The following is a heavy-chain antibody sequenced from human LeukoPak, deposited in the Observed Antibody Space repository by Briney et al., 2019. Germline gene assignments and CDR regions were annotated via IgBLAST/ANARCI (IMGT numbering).Heavy chain of an antibody. CDR3: ARSSQAAFDI. Sequence: SETLSLTCTVSGVSISSYYWSWIRQPPGKGLEWIGYIYYSGSTNYNPSLKSRVTISVDTSKNQFSLKLSSVTAADTAVYYCARSSQAAFDIWGQGTMVTVSS. J-gene: IGHJ3*02. V-gene: IGHV4-59*01. CDR2: IYYSGST. CDR1: GVSISSYY.